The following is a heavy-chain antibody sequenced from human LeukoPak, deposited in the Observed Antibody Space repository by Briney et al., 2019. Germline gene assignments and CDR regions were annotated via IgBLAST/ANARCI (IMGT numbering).Heavy chain of an antibody. J-gene: IGHJ4*02. Sequence: GGSLRLSCAASGLTFSSYAMSWVRQAPGKGLEWVSAISGSGGSTSYADSVKGRFTISRDNSKNTLYLQMNSLRAEDTAVYFCAKNSSSWYSGWGQGTLVTVS. D-gene: IGHD6-13*01. CDR3: AKNSSSWYSG. V-gene: IGHV3-23*01. CDR2: ISGSGGST. CDR1: GLTFSSYA.